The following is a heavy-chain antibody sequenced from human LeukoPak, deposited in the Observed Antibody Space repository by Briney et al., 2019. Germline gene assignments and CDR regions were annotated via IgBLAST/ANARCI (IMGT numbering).Heavy chain of an antibody. D-gene: IGHD3-9*01. V-gene: IGHV1-18*01. Sequence: GASVKVSCKASGYTFTSYGISWVRQSPGQGLEWMGWISAYNGNTNYAQKLQGRVTMTTDTSTSTAYMELRSLRSDDTAVYYCARDLLVGDDILTGPGSWGQGTLVTVSS. CDR1: GYTFTSYG. J-gene: IGHJ4*02. CDR2: ISAYNGNT. CDR3: ARDLLVGDDILTGPGS.